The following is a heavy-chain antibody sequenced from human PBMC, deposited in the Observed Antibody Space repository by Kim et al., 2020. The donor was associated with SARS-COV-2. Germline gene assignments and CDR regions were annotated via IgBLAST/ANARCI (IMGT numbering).Heavy chain of an antibody. CDR3: AKYKLWFGELLNF. Sequence: ADSVKGRFTISRDNSKNTLYLQMNSLRAEDTAVYYCAKYKLWFGELLNFWGQGTMVTVSS. D-gene: IGHD3-10*01. J-gene: IGHJ3*01. V-gene: IGHV3-23*01.